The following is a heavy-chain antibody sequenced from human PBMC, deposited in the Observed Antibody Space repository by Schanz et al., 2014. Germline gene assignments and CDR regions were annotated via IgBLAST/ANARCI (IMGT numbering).Heavy chain of an antibody. D-gene: IGHD6-19*01. Sequence: QVQLVHSGAEVKKPGASVKVSCKASGYNITSNDVTWVRQATGQGLEWMGWMNPNSGNTGYAQKFQGRVTMTRNTSISTAYMELSSLRSEDTAVYYCARLGTGMAVAGSVIDSYYYYMDVWGEGTTXTVSS. CDR3: ARLGTGMAVAGSVIDSYYYYMDV. CDR1: GYNITSND. CDR2: MNPNSGNT. J-gene: IGHJ6*03. V-gene: IGHV1-8*01.